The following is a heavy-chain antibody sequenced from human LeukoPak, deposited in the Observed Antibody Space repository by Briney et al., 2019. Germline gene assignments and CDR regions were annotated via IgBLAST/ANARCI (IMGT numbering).Heavy chain of an antibody. V-gene: IGHV1-2*06. CDR3: ARLGGSGSYYKVDYHYYMDV. J-gene: IGHJ6*03. Sequence: GASVKVSCKASGYTFTGYYMHWVRQAPGQGLEWMGRINPNSGGTNYAQKFQGRVTMTRDTSISTAYMELSRLRSDDTAVYYCARLGGSGSYYKVDYHYYMDVWGKGTTVTVSS. CDR2: INPNSGGT. D-gene: IGHD3-10*01. CDR1: GYTFTGYY.